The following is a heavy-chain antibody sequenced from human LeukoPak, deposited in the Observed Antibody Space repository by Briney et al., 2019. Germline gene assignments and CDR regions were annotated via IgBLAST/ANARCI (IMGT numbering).Heavy chain of an antibody. CDR1: GGSISSGSYY. J-gene: IGHJ2*01. D-gene: IGHD7-27*01. V-gene: IGHV4-61*02. Sequence: PSETLSLTCTVSGGSISSGSYYWSWIRQPAGKGLEWIGRIYTSGSTNYNPSLKSRVTISVDTSKNQFSLKLSSVTAADTAVYYCARANWGLHPAGMSRSGYFDLWGRGTLVTVSS. CDR3: ARANWGLHPAGMSRSGYFDL. CDR2: IYTSGST.